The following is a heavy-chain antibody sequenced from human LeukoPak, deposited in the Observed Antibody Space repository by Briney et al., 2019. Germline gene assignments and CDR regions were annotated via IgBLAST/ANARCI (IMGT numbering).Heavy chain of an antibody. Sequence: GGSLRLSCAASGLSISDNYMSWVRQAPGKGLEWVSIIHSGGNIYYADSVKGRFTISRDNSQNTLYLQMNSLSAEGTAVYYCARDRGYAMDVWGQGTTVTVSS. CDR1: GLSISDNY. CDR3: ARDRGYAMDV. V-gene: IGHV3-53*01. J-gene: IGHJ6*02. CDR2: IHSGGNI. D-gene: IGHD1-1*01.